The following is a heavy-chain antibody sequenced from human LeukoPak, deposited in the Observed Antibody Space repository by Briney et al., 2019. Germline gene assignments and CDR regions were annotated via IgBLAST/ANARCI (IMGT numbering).Heavy chain of an antibody. Sequence: GGSLRLSCVASGFTFSNAWMSWVRQAPGKGLEWVGRIKSKTDGGTTDYAAPVKGRFTISRDDSKNTLYLQMNSLRAEDTAVYYCARGLQGVDYWGQGTLVTVSS. CDR2: IKSKTDGGTT. V-gene: IGHV3-15*01. D-gene: IGHD1-26*01. CDR3: ARGLQGVDY. J-gene: IGHJ4*02. CDR1: GFTFSNAW.